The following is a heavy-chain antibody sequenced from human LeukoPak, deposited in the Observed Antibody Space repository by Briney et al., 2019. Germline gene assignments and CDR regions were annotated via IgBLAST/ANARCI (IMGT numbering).Heavy chain of an antibody. D-gene: IGHD3-3*01. V-gene: IGHV3-23*01. CDR3: AKTDFWSGYYSYYFDY. Sequence: PGGSLRLSCAASGFTFSSYAMSWVRQAPGKGLEWVSAISGSGGSTYYADSVKGRFTISRDNSKNTLYLQMNSLRAEDTAVYYCAKTDFWSGYYSYYFDYWGQGTLVTVSS. J-gene: IGHJ4*02. CDR1: GFTFSSYA. CDR2: ISGSGGST.